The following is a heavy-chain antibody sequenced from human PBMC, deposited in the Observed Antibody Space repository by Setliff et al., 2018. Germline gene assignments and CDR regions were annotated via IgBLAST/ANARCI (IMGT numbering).Heavy chain of an antibody. CDR1: GFSFSSYA. J-gene: IGHJ4*01. CDR3: AKSPHDFWSGRVFFDY. CDR2: IIGSGIST. V-gene: IGHV3-23*01. D-gene: IGHD3-3*01. Sequence: PGESLTISCAASGFSFSSYAMSWVRQAPGKGLEWVSSIIGSGISTYYADSVQGRFTISRDNHKNTLHLQMNSLRVEDTAIYYCAKSPHDFWSGRVFFDYWGQGILVTVSS.